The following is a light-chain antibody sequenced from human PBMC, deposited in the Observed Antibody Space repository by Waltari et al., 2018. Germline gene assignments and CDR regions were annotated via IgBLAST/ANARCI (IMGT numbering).Light chain of an antibody. CDR3: QQRRNWPLT. Sequence: EIVLTQSPATLSLSPGERATLSCRASQSVNWYLAWYQQRPGQAPRPLIYDTSNRATGIPARFSGSGSETDFTLTISSLEPDDSAVYYCQQRRNWPLTFGGGTKVEIK. V-gene: IGKV3-11*01. J-gene: IGKJ4*01. CDR1: QSVNWY. CDR2: DTS.